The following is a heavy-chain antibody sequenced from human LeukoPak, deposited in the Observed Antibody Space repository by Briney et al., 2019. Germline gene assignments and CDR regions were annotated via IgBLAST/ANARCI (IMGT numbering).Heavy chain of an antibody. J-gene: IGHJ4*02. V-gene: IGHV3-53*01. D-gene: IGHD3-22*01. Sequence: PGGSLRLSCVASGFTVSTNYMSWVRQAPGKGLEWVSVIYSGGTTYHADSVKGRFTISRDNSKNTLYLQMNSLRAEDTAVYYCAKGYYDSSGYSKLLYYFDYWGQGTLVTVSS. CDR1: GFTVSTNY. CDR2: IYSGGTT. CDR3: AKGYYDSSGYSKLLYYFDY.